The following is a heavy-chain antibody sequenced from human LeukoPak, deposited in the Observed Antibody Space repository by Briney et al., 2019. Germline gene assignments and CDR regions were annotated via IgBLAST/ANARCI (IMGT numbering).Heavy chain of an antibody. J-gene: IGHJ2*01. V-gene: IGHV3-33*01. CDR3: ARAQRGYYYDSSGYFDWYFDL. CDR2: IWYDGSNK. Sequence: PGGSLRLSCAASGFTFSSNGMHWVRQAPGKGLEWVGIIWYDGSNKYYADSVKGRFTISRDNSKNTLYLQMNSLRVEDTAVYYCARAQRGYYYDSSGYFDWYFDLWGRGTLVTVSS. D-gene: IGHD3-22*01. CDR1: GFTFSSNG.